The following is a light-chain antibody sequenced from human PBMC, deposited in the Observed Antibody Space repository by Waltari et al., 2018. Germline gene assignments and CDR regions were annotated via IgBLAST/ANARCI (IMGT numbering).Light chain of an antibody. CDR3: QQLNRFST. J-gene: IGKJ5*01. CDR1: QGIRNN. CDR2: AAS. V-gene: IGKV1-9*01. Sequence: IQLTQSPASLSASVGDSVTITCRASQGIRNNLAWYKQKPGKAPKLLIYAASTLQSGGPSRFSGSGSGTDFTLTINSLQPEDFATYYCQQLNRFSTFGQGTRVEIK.